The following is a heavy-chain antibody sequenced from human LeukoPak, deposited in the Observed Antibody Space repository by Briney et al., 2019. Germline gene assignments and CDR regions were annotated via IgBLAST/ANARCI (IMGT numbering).Heavy chain of an antibody. V-gene: IGHV3-74*01. CDR1: GFTFSSYW. CDR3: AKAIYYYDSSGYYVDY. J-gene: IGHJ4*02. CDR2: INPDGSST. D-gene: IGHD3-22*01. Sequence: GSLRLSCAASGFTFSSYWMHWVRQAPGKGLVWVSRINPDGSSTTYADSVKGRFTISRDNAKNTLYLQMNSLRAEDTAVYYCAKAIYYYDSSGYYVDYWGQGTLVTVSS.